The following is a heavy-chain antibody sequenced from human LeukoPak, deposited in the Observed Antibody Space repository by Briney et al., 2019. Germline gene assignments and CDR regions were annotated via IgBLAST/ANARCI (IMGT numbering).Heavy chain of an antibody. CDR3: AKDLEIRGVTTGNWFDP. CDR1: GFTFSSYA. J-gene: IGHJ5*02. Sequence: GGSLRLSCAAPGFTFSSYAMSWVRQAPGKGLEWVSSISGSGGNTYYADSVKGRFTISRDNSKNTLYLQMNSLRAEDTAVYYCAKDLEIRGVTTGNWFDPWGQGTLVTVSS. D-gene: IGHD3-10*01. CDR2: ISGSGGNT. V-gene: IGHV3-23*01.